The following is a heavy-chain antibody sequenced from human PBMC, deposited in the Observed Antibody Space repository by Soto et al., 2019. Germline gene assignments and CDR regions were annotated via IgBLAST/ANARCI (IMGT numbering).Heavy chain of an antibody. CDR3: ARHPMTTVPYFDY. CDR1: GGSISSSSYY. V-gene: IGHV4-39*01. CDR2: IYYSGST. Sequence: SETLSLTCTVSGGSISSSSYYWGWIRQPPGKGLEWIGSIYYSGSTYYNPSLKSRVTISVDTSKNQFSLKLSSVTAADTAVYYCARHPMTTVPYFDYWGQGTLVTVSS. J-gene: IGHJ4*02. D-gene: IGHD4-17*01.